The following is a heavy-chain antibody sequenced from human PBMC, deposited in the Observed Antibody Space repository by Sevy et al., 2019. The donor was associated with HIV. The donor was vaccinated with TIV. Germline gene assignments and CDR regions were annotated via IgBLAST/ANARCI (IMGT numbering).Heavy chain of an antibody. V-gene: IGHV4-34*01. CDR2: INHSGCT. J-gene: IGHJ6*02. D-gene: IGHD3-10*01. Sequence: SETLSLTCAVYGGSFSGYYWSWIRQPPGKGLEWIGEINHSGCTNYNPSLKSRVTISVDTSKNQFSLKLSSVTAADTAVYYCARGSLVRGVSSGTPNYYYYGMDVWGQGTTVTVSS. CDR1: GGSFSGYY. CDR3: ARGSLVRGVSSGTPNYYYYGMDV.